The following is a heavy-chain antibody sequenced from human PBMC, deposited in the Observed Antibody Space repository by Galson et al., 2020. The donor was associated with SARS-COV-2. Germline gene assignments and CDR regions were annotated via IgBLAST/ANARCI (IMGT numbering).Heavy chain of an antibody. CDR2: INPNTGDT. CDR3: ARDRISAPDDFDY. Sequence: ASVKVSCKASGSTFSGYYMHWVRQAPGQGLEWMGWINPNTGDTKYKEKFQGRVSMTRDTSISTAYMELTSLTSDDTAVYYCARDRISAPDDFDYWGQGTLVSVS. CDR1: GSTFSGYY. J-gene: IGHJ4*02. D-gene: IGHD6-13*01. V-gene: IGHV1-2*02.